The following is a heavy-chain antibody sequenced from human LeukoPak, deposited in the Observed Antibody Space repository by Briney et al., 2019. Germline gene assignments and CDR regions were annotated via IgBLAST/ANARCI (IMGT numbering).Heavy chain of an antibody. V-gene: IGHV3-48*03. J-gene: IGHJ4*02. CDR3: ARGAHSSGWLFDY. Sequence: SGGSLRLSCAASGFTFSSYEMNWVRQAPGKGLEWVSYISSSDSTIYYADSVKGRFTISRDNAKNSLYLQMNSLTDEDTAVYHCARGAHSSGWLFDYWGQGTLVIVSS. CDR1: GFTFSSYE. D-gene: IGHD6-13*01. CDR2: ISSSDSTI.